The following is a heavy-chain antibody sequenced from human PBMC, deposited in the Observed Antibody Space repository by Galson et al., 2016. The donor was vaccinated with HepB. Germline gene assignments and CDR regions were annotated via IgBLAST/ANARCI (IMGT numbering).Heavy chain of an antibody. CDR2: IKSKTDGGTT. Sequence: SLRLSCAASGFSFTNAWMTWVRQAPGKGLEWVGRIKSKTDGGTTDYAAPVKGRFTISRDDSQNTLFLQMNSLKTEDTAVYYCITDPYDSSGYYYFDLWGQGTLVTVSS. CDR1: GFSFTNAW. V-gene: IGHV3-15*01. D-gene: IGHD3-22*01. J-gene: IGHJ4*02. CDR3: ITDPYDSSGYYYFDL.